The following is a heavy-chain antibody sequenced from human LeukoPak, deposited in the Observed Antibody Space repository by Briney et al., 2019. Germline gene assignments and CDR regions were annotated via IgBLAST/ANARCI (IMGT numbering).Heavy chain of an antibody. V-gene: IGHV3-23*01. D-gene: IGHD7-27*01. CDR3: AKDPINWGSIYFDC. CDR1: GFTFSNYA. J-gene: IGHJ4*02. Sequence: GGSLRLSCEASGFTFSNYAKSWVRQAPGKGLEWVSSISGSSDNTNYADSVKGRFTISRDNSKNILYLQMNSLTAEDTAVYWCAKDPINWGSIYFDCWGQGTLVTVSS. CDR2: ISGSSDNT.